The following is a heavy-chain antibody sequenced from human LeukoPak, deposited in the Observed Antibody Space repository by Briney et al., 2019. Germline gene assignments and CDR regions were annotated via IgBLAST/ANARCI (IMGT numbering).Heavy chain of an antibody. CDR1: GGSFSGYY. V-gene: IGHV4-34*01. CDR2: INHSGST. CDR3: ARGYGVYGGSYYYYYYMDV. Sequence: NASETLSLTCAVYGGSFSGYYWSWIRQPPGKGLEWIGEINHSGSTNYNPSLKSRVTISVDTSKNQFSLKLSSVTAADTAVYYCARGYGVYGGSYYYYYYMDVWGKGTTVTVSS. D-gene: IGHD4-17*01. J-gene: IGHJ6*03.